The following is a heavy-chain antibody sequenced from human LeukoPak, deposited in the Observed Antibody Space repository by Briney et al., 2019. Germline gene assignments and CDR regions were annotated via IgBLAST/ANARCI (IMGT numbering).Heavy chain of an antibody. Sequence: PGGSLRLSCAASGFTVSSNYMSWVRQAPGKGLEWVSVIYSGGSTNYADSVKGRFTISRDNSKNTLYLQMNSLRAEDTAVYYCARDTVVATIRRDYYYGMDVWGQGTTVTVSS. V-gene: IGHV3-66*01. CDR1: GFTVSSNY. CDR2: IYSGGST. CDR3: ARDTVVATIRRDYYYGMDV. D-gene: IGHD5-12*01. J-gene: IGHJ6*02.